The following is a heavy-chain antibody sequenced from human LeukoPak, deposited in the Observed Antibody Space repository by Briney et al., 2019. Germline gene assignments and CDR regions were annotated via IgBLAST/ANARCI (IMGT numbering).Heavy chain of an antibody. V-gene: IGHV4-30-4*01. CDR3: ASTAVDHNWFDP. J-gene: IGHJ5*02. D-gene: IGHD2-21*02. CDR2: IYYSGST. Sequence: SQTLSLTCTVSGGSISSGDYYWSWIRQPPGKGLEWIGYIYYSGSTYYNPSLKSRVTISVDTSKNQFSLKLSSVTAADTAVYYCASTAVDHNWFDPWGQGTLVTLSS. CDR1: GGSISSGDYY.